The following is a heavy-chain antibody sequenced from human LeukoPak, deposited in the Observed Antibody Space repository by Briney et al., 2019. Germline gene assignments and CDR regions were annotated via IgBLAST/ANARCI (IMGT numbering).Heavy chain of an antibody. Sequence: TSETLSLTCTVSGGSITSNYWSWIRQPPGKGLEWIGYIYYSGSTNYNPSLKSRVTISVDTSKNQFSLKLSSVTAADTAVYYGARGAGAYYFDYWGQGTLVTVSS. CDR2: IYYSGST. CDR3: ARGAGAYYFDY. CDR1: GGSITSNY. V-gene: IGHV4-59*01. J-gene: IGHJ4*02. D-gene: IGHD4/OR15-4a*01.